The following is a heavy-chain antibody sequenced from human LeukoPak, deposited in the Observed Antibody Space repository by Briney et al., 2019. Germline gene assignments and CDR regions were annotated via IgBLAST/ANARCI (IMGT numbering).Heavy chain of an antibody. CDR2: ISANGGET. V-gene: IGHV3-23*01. D-gene: IGHD3-3*01. CDR3: AKRYYDFPLDY. J-gene: IGHJ4*02. Sequence: PGGSLRLSCAASGLTFSSYEMNWVRQAPGKGLEWVSSISANGGETHYADSVKGRFTISRDNSKNTLYLQINNPRVEDTAVYYCAKRYYDFPLDYWGQGTLVTVSS. CDR1: GLTFSSYE.